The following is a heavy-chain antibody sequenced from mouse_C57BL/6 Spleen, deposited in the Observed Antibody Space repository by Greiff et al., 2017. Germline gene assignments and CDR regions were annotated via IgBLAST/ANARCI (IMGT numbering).Heavy chain of an antibody. J-gene: IGHJ4*01. V-gene: IGHV5-4*01. CDR3: AREYYGSSLYYAMDY. CDR2: ISDGGSYT. CDR1: GFTFSSYA. D-gene: IGHD1-1*01. Sequence: EVMLVESGGGLVKPGGSLKLPCAASGFTFSSYAMAWVRQTPEKRLEWVATISDGGSYTYYPDNVKGRFTISRDNAKNNLYLQMSHLKSEDTAMYYCAREYYGSSLYYAMDYWGQGTSVTVSS.